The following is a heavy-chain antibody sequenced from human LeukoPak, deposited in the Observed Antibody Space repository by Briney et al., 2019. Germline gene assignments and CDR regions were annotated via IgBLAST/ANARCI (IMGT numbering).Heavy chain of an antibody. CDR2: ISGDGGST. V-gene: IGHV3-43*02. Sequence: GGSLRLSCAASGFTFDDYAMHWVRQAPGKGLEWVSLISGDGGSTYYADSVKGRFTISRDYAKNSLYLQMNSLRAEDTAVYYCARGRSSSWAAPIRYWGQGTLVTVSS. J-gene: IGHJ4*02. CDR1: GFTFDDYA. D-gene: IGHD6-13*01. CDR3: ARGRSSSWAAPIRY.